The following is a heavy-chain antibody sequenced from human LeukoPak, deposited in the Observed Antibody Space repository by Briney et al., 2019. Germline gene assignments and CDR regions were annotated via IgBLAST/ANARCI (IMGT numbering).Heavy chain of an antibody. Sequence: SETLSLTCTVSGGSISSYYWSWIRQPPGKGLEWIGYIYYSGSTNYNPSLKSRVTISVDASRNHFSLKLNSVTAADTAVYYCARRMKLAAKGDAFDIWGQGTMVTVSS. CDR3: ARRMKLAAKGDAFDI. CDR1: GGSISSYY. J-gene: IGHJ3*02. D-gene: IGHD2-15*01. V-gene: IGHV4-59*08. CDR2: IYYSGST.